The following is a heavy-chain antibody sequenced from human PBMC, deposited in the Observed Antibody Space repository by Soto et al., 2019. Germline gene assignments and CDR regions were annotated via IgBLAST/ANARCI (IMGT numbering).Heavy chain of an antibody. J-gene: IGHJ4*02. Sequence: SETLSLTCTVSGGSISSGGYYWSWIRQHPGKGLEWIGYIYYSGSTYYNPSLKSRVTISVDTSKNQFSLKLSSVTAADTAVYYCARAGYDSSGYGTVENFDYWGQGTLVTVSS. CDR3: ARAGYDSSGYGTVENFDY. D-gene: IGHD3-22*01. CDR1: GGSISSGGYY. V-gene: IGHV4-31*03. CDR2: IYYSGST.